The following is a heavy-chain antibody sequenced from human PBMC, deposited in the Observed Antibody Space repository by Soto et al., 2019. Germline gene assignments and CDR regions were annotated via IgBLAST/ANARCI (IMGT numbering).Heavy chain of an antibody. V-gene: IGHV2-70*11. CDR1: GFSLITNGMC. Sequence: EFVLTRVHPTQALGLTCAFGGFSLITNGMCVSWIRQPPGKALEWLARIDWDDDKYHSTSLKTRLTISKDTSKNQVVLTMTNMDPVDTATYYCARTFISVDIVATKQFDYWGQGTLVTVSS. CDR3: ARTFISVDIVATKQFDY. CDR2: IDWDDDK. D-gene: IGHD5-12*01. J-gene: IGHJ4*02.